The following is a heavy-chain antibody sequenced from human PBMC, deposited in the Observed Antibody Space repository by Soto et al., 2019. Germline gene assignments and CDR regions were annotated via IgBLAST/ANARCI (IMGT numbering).Heavy chain of an antibody. Sequence: HPGGSLRLSCSASGFTFSSYAMHWVRQAPGKGLEYVSAISSNGGSTYYADSVKGRFTISRDNSKNTLYLQMSSLRAEDTAVYYCVKDMGWGVAPALFFQHWGQGTLVTVSS. CDR2: ISSNGGST. V-gene: IGHV3-64D*06. J-gene: IGHJ1*01. D-gene: IGHD3-10*01. CDR1: GFTFSSYA. CDR3: VKDMGWGVAPALFFQH.